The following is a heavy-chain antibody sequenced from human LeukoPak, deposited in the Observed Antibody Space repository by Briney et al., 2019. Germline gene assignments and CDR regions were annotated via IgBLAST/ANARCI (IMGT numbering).Heavy chain of an antibody. CDR1: GFTFSGYY. J-gene: IGHJ4*02. CDR3: VSFYETN. Sequence: GGSLRLSCAASGFTFSGYYMSWIRQAPGKGLVWVSHVNSDGSWTSHADSVKGRFTISKDNAKNTVYLQMNNLRTEDTAVYYCVSFYETNWGRGTLVTVSS. V-gene: IGHV3-74*01. CDR2: VNSDGSWT. D-gene: IGHD2-2*01.